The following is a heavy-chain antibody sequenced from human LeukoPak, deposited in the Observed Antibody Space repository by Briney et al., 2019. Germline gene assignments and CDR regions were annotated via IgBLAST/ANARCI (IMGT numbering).Heavy chain of an antibody. Sequence: QESGPGLVKPSETLSLTCTVSGGSISTYYWSWIRQSPGKGLEWIGYVYYTGSTNYNPSLKSRVTISVDTSKNQFSLKLSSVTAADTAVYYCARRLAAAEIDPWGQGTLVTVSS. D-gene: IGHD6-13*01. V-gene: IGHV4-59*08. CDR1: GGSISTYY. J-gene: IGHJ5*02. CDR2: VYYTGST. CDR3: ARRLAAAEIDP.